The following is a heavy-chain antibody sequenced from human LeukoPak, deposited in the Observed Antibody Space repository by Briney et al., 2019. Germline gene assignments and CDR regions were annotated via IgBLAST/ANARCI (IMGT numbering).Heavy chain of an antibody. CDR3: TRDRGAYNLYDY. CDR1: GFTFGDYA. J-gene: IGHJ4*02. CDR2: IRSKAYGETA. Sequence: GGSLRLSCTVSGFTFGDYAMSWIRQAPGKGLEWVGFIRSKAYGETADYAASVKGRFTISRDDSKAIAYLQMNSLKTEDTAVYHCTRDRGAYNLYDYWGQGTLVAVSS. V-gene: IGHV3-49*03. D-gene: IGHD1-1*01.